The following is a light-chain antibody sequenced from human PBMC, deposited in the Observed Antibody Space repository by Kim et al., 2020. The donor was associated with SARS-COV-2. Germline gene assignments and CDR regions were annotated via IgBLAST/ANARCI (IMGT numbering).Light chain of an antibody. CDR3: QQRGNWPPALT. Sequence: PGEGANLSCRGSNSVGSSLAWYQQTPGQAPRLLIYDGSIRATGIPDRFSGSGSGTDFTLTIGSLEPRDFEIYYCQQRGNWPPALTFGGGTKVDIK. J-gene: IGKJ4*01. CDR1: NSVGSS. V-gene: IGKV3-11*01. CDR2: DGS.